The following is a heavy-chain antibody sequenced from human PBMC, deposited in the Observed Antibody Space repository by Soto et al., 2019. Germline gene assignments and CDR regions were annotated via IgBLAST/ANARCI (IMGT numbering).Heavy chain of an antibody. D-gene: IGHD5-12*01. Sequence: GGSLRLSCGASGVPFSNFGMHWVRQAPGKGLEWVAVIWYDGSNKYYADSVKGRFTISRDNSKNTLYLQMNSLRAEDTAVYYCAKMNDGYNDFDYWGQGTLVTVSS. CDR1: GVPFSNFG. CDR2: IWYDGSNK. CDR3: AKMNDGYNDFDY. J-gene: IGHJ4*02. V-gene: IGHV3-33*08.